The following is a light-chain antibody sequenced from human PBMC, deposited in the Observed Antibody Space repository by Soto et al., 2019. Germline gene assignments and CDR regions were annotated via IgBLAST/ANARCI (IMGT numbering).Light chain of an antibody. J-gene: IGKJ1*01. V-gene: IGKV3-15*01. CDR2: GAS. CDR1: QSVSSN. Sequence: EIVMTQSPATLSVSPGERATLSCRASQSVSSNLAWYQQKPGQDPRLLIYGASTRATGIPARFSGSGSGTEFTLTISSLQSEDFAIYFCQQYNNWPPDRTFGQGTKVESK. CDR3: QQYNNWPPDRT.